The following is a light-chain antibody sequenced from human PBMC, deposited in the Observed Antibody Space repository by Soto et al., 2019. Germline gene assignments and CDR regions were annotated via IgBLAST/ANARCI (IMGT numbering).Light chain of an antibody. Sequence: EVVMTQSPLSLPVTLGQPASISCRSSQSLVSSDGNTYLNWFQQMPGHSPRRLIDKLSNRDSGVPDRLSRCGSGTDFTLQISSVEADHVGVYYCMQDTYWPITFGGGTKVQI. CDR1: QSLVSSDGNTY. V-gene: IGKV2-30*01. CDR3: MQDTYWPIT. CDR2: KLS. J-gene: IGKJ4*01.